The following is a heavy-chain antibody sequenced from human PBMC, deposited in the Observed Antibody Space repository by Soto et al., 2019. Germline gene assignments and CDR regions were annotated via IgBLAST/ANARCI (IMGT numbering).Heavy chain of an antibody. Sequence: QVQLVQSGGEVKKPGASVKVSCKASGYTFTIYGINWVRQAPGQGLEWMGWISPDNGNTNYAQKLQGRVTMTTDTATSTAYMDLRSLRSDDTAVYYCARALGYSGYAGMDVCGQGTTVTVSS. CDR3: ARALGYSGYAGMDV. CDR2: ISPDNGNT. J-gene: IGHJ6*02. D-gene: IGHD5-12*01. V-gene: IGHV1-18*01. CDR1: GYTFTIYG.